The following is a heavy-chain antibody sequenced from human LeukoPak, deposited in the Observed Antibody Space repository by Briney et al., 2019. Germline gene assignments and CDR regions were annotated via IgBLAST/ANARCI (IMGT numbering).Heavy chain of an antibody. D-gene: IGHD6-19*01. Sequence: GGSLRLSCAASGFTFSSYAMHWVRQAPGKGLEWVAVISYDGSNKYYADSVKGRFTISRDNSKNTLYLQMNSLRAEDTAVYYCARVQRGIAVALDYWGQGTLATVSS. J-gene: IGHJ4*02. V-gene: IGHV3-30*04. CDR2: ISYDGSNK. CDR3: ARVQRGIAVALDY. CDR1: GFTFSSYA.